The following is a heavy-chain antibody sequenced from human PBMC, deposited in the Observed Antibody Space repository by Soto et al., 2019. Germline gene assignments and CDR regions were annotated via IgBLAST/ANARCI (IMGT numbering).Heavy chain of an antibody. V-gene: IGHV4-39*01. CDR2: IYYSGST. J-gene: IGHJ4*02. CDR3: ARSNDYYNYFEY. Sequence: SETLSLTCTVSGGSISSGGYYWSWIRQHPGKGLEWIGYIYYSGSTYYNPSLKSRVTISVDTSKNYFSLKLSSVTAADTAVYYCARSNDYYNYFEYWGQGTLVTVSS. CDR1: GGSISSGGYY. D-gene: IGHD2-21*02.